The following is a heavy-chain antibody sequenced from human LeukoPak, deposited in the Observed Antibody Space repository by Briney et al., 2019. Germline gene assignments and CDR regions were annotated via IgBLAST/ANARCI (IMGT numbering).Heavy chain of an antibody. Sequence: PGGSLRLSCAPSGFTFSSYGMHWVRQAPGKGLEWVAVIWDDGSNKYYADSVKGRFTISRDNSKNTLYLQVNSLRAEDTAVYYCVRDGNFGYDAFDIWGQGTMVTVSS. CDR2: IWDDGSNK. CDR1: GFTFSSYG. CDR3: VRDGNFGYDAFDI. J-gene: IGHJ3*02. V-gene: IGHV3-33*01. D-gene: IGHD3-10*01.